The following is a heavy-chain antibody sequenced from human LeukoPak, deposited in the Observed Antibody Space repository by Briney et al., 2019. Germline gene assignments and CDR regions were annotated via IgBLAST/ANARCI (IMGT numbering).Heavy chain of an antibody. CDR1: GFTFSSYS. Sequence: GGSLRLSCAAFGFTFSSYSMNWVRQAPGKGLEWVSYISSSGSTIYFADSVKGRFTISRDNAKNSLYLQMNSLRAEDTAGYYCARGTYYYDSSGYIGYWGQGTLVTVSS. CDR3: ARGTYYYDSSGYIGY. J-gene: IGHJ4*02. D-gene: IGHD3-22*01. V-gene: IGHV3-48*01. CDR2: ISSSGSTI.